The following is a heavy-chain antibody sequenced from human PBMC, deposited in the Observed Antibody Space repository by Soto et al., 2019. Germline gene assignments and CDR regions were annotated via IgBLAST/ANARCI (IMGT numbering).Heavy chain of an antibody. CDR1: GYTFTSYY. V-gene: IGHV1-46*01. J-gene: IGHJ6*02. CDR3: ASRSINLVRGVSYGMDV. CDR2: INPSGGST. Sequence: ASVKVSCKASGYTFTSYYMHWVRQAPGQGLEWMGIINPSGGSTSYAQKFQGRVTMTRDTSTSTVYMEPSSLRSEDTAVYYCASRSINLVRGVSYGMDVWGQGTTATVSS. D-gene: IGHD3-10*01.